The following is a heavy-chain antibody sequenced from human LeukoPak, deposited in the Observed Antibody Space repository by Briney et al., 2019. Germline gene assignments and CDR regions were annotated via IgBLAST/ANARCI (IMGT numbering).Heavy chain of an antibody. CDR3: ARDPGMIVVVISTYYYYGMDV. CDR1: GGTFSSYA. CDR2: IIPIFGTA. Sequence: SVKVSCKASGGTFSSYAISWVRQAPGQGLEWMGGIIPIFGTANYAQKFQGRVTITADESTSTAYMELSSLRSEDTAVYYCARDPGMIVVVISTYYYYGMDVWGQGTTVTVSS. D-gene: IGHD3-22*01. V-gene: IGHV1-69*13. J-gene: IGHJ6*02.